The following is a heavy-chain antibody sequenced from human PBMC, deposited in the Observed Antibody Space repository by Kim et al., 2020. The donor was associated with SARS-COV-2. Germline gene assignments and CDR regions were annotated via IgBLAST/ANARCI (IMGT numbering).Heavy chain of an antibody. D-gene: IGHD3-22*01. Sequence: SVNGRLTISRDNSKNTLYLQMNSLRAEDTAVYYCAKNAPAVYYDSSGYSGWGQGTMVTVSS. CDR3: AKNAPAVYYDSSGYSG. V-gene: IGHV3-23*01. J-gene: IGHJ3*01.